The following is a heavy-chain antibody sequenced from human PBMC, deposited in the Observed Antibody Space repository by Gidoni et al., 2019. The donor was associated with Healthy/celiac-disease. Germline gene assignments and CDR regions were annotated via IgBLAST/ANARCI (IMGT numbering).Heavy chain of an antibody. V-gene: IGHV4-61*01. CDR1: GVSVSSGSYY. J-gene: IGHJ6*02. CDR3: ARGRGTSRRMDV. CDR2: IYYSGST. Sequence: QVQLQESGPGLVTPSETLSLTCTVSGVSVSSGSYYWSWIRQPPGKGLEWIGYIYYSGSTNYNPSLKSRVTISVDTSKNQFSLKLSSVTAADTAVYYCARGRGTSRRMDVWGQGTTVTVSS. D-gene: IGHD2-2*01.